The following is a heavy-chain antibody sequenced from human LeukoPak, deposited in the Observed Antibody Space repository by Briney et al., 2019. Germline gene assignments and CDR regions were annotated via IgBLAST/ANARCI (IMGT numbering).Heavy chain of an antibody. V-gene: IGHV4-4*07. CDR1: GGSISSFY. D-gene: IGHD3-3*01. CDR3: ARDRRFLEWYTEYYFDY. Sequence: ETLSLTCTVSGGSISSFYWSWIRQPAGKGLEWIGRIYTSGSTNYNPSLKSRVTMSVDTSKNQFSLKLSSVTAADTAVYYCARDRRFLEWYTEYYFDYWGQGTLVTVSS. J-gene: IGHJ4*02. CDR2: IYTSGST.